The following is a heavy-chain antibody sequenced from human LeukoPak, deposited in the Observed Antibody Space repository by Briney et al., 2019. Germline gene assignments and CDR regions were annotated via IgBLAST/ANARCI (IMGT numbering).Heavy chain of an antibody. D-gene: IGHD6-19*01. CDR1: GFTFSSYA. Sequence: GGSLRLSCAASGFTFSSYAMHWVRQAPGKGLEWVAVISYDGSNKYYADSVKGRFTISRDNSKNTLYLQMNSLRAEDTAVYYCARDFRGSSGWYSSAFDYWGQGTLVTVSS. V-gene: IGHV3-30-3*01. J-gene: IGHJ4*02. CDR3: ARDFRGSSGWYSSAFDY. CDR2: ISYDGSNK.